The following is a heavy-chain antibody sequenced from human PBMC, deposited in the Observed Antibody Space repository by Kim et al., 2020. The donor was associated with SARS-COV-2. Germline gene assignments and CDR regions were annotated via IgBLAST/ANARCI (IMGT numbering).Heavy chain of an antibody. CDR2: ISGDGRRT. CDR3: AKGRGYSATYSAY. V-gene: IGHV3-23*01. D-gene: IGHD1-26*01. Sequence: GGSLRLSCAASGFTFSSYGMTWVRQAPGKGLEWVSTISGDGRRTYYADSVNGRITVSRDNSKNTLFLQMDSLRAEDTALYYCAKGRGYSATYSAYWGQGTLVTVSS. CDR1: GFTFSSYG. J-gene: IGHJ4*02.